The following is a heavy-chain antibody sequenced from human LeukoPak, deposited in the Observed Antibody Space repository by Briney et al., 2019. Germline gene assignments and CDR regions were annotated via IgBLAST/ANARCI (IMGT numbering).Heavy chain of an antibody. Sequence: SETLSLTYTVSGGSISSGDYYWSWIRQPPGKGLEWIGYIYYSGSTYYNPSLKSRVTISVDTSKNQFSLKLSSVTAADTAVYYCARFELRYYYDSSGYRGFDYWGQGTLVTVSS. CDR2: IYYSGST. CDR1: GGSISSGDYY. V-gene: IGHV4-30-4*01. CDR3: ARFELRYYYDSSGYRGFDY. D-gene: IGHD3-22*01. J-gene: IGHJ4*02.